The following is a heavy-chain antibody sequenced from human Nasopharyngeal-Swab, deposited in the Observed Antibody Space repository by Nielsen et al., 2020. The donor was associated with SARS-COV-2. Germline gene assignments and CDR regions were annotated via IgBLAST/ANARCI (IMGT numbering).Heavy chain of an antibody. Sequence: MEWVGFIRSKAYGGTTEYAASVKGRFTISRDDSKSIAYLQMNSLKTEDTAVYYCTRDDYYGSGRPDYRGQGTLVTVSS. CDR3: TRDDYYGSGRPDY. D-gene: IGHD3-10*01. CDR2: IRSKAYGGTT. J-gene: IGHJ4*02. V-gene: IGHV3-49*02.